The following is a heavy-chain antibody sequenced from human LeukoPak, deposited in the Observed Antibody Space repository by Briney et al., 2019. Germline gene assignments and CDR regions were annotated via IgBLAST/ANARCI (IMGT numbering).Heavy chain of an antibody. J-gene: IGHJ4*02. V-gene: IGHV3-23*01. CDR3: AKGRQSSGWY. Sequence: PGGSLRLSCAASGLTFSSYPMSWVRQAAGEGLEWVSGISGSGGSTYYADSVKGRFTISRDNSKNTLYLQMNSLRTDDTAVYYCAKGRQSSGWYWGQGTLVTVSS. D-gene: IGHD1-14*01. CDR1: GLTFSSYP. CDR2: ISGSGGST.